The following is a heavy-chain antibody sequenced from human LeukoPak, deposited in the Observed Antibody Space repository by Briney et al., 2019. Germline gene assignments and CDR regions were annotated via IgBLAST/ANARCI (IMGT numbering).Heavy chain of an antibody. V-gene: IGHV3-21*01. CDR1: GFTFSSYS. J-gene: IGHJ4*02. CDR3: ARDAYAYDYVWGSYRYTPYYFDY. D-gene: IGHD3-16*02. CDR2: ISSSSYI. Sequence: GGSLRLSCAASGFTFSSYSMNWVRQAPGKGLEWVSSISSSSYICYADSVKGRFTISRDNAKNSLYLQMNSLRAEDTAVYYCARDAYAYDYVWGSYRYTPYYFDYWGQGTLVTVSS.